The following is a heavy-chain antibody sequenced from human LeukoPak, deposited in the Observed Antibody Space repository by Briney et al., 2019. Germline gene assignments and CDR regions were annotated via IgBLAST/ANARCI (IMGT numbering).Heavy chain of an antibody. CDR3: ARGESDGDYEVWSVHFYYYMDV. J-gene: IGHJ6*03. D-gene: IGHD4-17*01. CDR1: GFTFSSYS. V-gene: IGHV3-21*01. Sequence: GGSLGLSCAASGFTFSSYSMNWVRQAPGKGLEWVSSISSSSSYIYYADSVKGRFTISRDNAKNSLYLQMNSLRAEDTAVYYCARGESDGDYEVWSVHFYYYMDVWGKGTTVTVSS. CDR2: ISSSSSYI.